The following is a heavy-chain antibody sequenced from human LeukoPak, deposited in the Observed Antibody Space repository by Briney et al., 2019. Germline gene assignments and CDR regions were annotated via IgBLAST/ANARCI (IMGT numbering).Heavy chain of an antibody. J-gene: IGHJ4*02. CDR3: ARESGYYYDTRYFDY. CDR2: IYHSGST. V-gene: IGHV4-4*02. Sequence: SGTLSFTCAVSGGSISSSNWWSWVRQPPGKGLEWIGEIYHSGSTNYNPSLKSRVTISVDKSKNQFSPKLSSVTAADTAVYYCARESGYYYDTRYFDYWGQGTLVTVSS. CDR1: GGSISSSNW. D-gene: IGHD3-22*01.